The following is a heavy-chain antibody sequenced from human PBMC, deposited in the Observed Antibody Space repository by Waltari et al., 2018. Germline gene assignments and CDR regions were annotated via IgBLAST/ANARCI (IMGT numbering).Heavy chain of an antibody. V-gene: IGHV1-8*01. J-gene: IGHJ4*01. CDR2: MNPDSGNT. D-gene: IGHD4-17*01. Sequence: VQLVQSGAEVKKPGASVKVSCKASGYSFTSFDIYWVRQAAGQGLEWMGWMNPDSGNTGYAEKFQGRVTMTRDTSISTAYMELSSLRSEDTAVYYCAREFYYSDAFTGVWGQEPWSPSPQ. CDR1: GYSFTSFD. CDR3: AREFYYSDAFTGV.